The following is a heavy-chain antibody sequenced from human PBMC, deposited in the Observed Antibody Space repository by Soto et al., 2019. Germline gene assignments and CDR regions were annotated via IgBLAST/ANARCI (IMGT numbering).Heavy chain of an antibody. D-gene: IGHD6-19*01. CDR1: GYSFTNYW. Sequence: GESLKISCKGSGYSFTNYWIGWVRQMPGKGLEWMVIINPGDSNTRYSPSFQSQVTFSVDKSISTAYLQWSSLKASDTAMYYCTRPGWLQHIDYWGQGTLVTVSS. CDR2: INPGDSNT. J-gene: IGHJ4*02. CDR3: TRPGWLQHIDY. V-gene: IGHV5-51*01.